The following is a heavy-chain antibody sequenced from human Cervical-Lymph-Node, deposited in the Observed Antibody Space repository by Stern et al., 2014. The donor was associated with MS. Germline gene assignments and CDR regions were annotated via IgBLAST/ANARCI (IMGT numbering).Heavy chain of an antibody. CDR1: GYTFTSYA. Sequence: VQLVESGAEVKKPGASVKGSCKASGYTFTSYAMHWVRQAPGQRLEWMGWINAGNGNTKYSQKFQGRVTITRDTSASTAYMELSSLRSEDTAVYYCARSGTTVTTFGMDVWGQGTTVTVSS. CDR2: INAGNGNT. D-gene: IGHD4-17*01. CDR3: ARSGTTVTTFGMDV. J-gene: IGHJ6*02. V-gene: IGHV1-3*01.